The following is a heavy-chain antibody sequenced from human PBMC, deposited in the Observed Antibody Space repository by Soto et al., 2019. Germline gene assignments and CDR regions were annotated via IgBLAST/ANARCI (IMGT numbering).Heavy chain of an antibody. CDR3: AREPPYYYVSSGYPLYEYYFDY. V-gene: IGHV1-18*01. Sequence: ASVKVSCKASGYSFTSYAMHWVRQAPGQRLEWMGWINADNGNTNYAQKLQGRVTMTIDTSTSTAYMELRSLRSDDTAVYYCAREPPYYYVSSGYPLYEYYFDYWGQGILVTVSS. D-gene: IGHD3-22*01. J-gene: IGHJ4*02. CDR1: GYSFTSYA. CDR2: INADNGNT.